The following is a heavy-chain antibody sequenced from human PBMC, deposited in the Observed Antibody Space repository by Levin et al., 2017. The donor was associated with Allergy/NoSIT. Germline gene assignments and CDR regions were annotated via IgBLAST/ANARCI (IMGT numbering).Heavy chain of an antibody. D-gene: IGHD3-16*01. CDR1: GFTFDDFA. Sequence: GGSLRLSCAASGFTFDDFAMHWVRQAPGKGLEWVSGISWNSGTIAYADSVKGRFTISRDNAKNSLHLQMNSLRAEDTALYYCVKDTHSNRMGLEYWGQGAQVTVSS. J-gene: IGHJ4*02. CDR2: ISWNSGTI. CDR3: VKDTHSNRMGLEY. V-gene: IGHV3-9*01.